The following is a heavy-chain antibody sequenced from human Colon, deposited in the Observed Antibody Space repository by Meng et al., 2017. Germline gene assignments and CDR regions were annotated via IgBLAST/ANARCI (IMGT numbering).Heavy chain of an antibody. J-gene: IGHJ4*02. Sequence: QVQLVESGGGVVQPGRCLGLSCAASGFTFSTYGMHWVRQAPGKGLEWVAVFWYDGVNKFYADSVKGRFTISRDNSKSTLYLQMNSLRAEDTAVYYCARETVVGLYDYWGQGTLVTVSS. CDR3: ARETVVGLYDY. D-gene: IGHD1-26*01. V-gene: IGHV3-33*01. CDR1: GFTFSTYG. CDR2: FWYDGVNK.